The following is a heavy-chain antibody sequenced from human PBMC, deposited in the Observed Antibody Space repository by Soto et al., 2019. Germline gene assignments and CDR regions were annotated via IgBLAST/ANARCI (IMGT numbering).Heavy chain of an antibody. Sequence: SETLSLTCTVSGGSISSYYWSWIRQPPGKGLEWIGYIYYSGSTNYNPSLKSRVTISVDTSKNQFSLKLSSVTAADTAVYYCASLGPFFGELLYPDYWGQGTLVTVSS. J-gene: IGHJ4*02. CDR3: ASLGPFFGELLYPDY. CDR2: IYYSGST. CDR1: GGSISSYY. D-gene: IGHD3-10*01. V-gene: IGHV4-59*01.